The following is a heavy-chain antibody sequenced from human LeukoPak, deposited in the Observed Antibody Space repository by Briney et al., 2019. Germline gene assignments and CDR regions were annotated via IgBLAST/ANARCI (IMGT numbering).Heavy chain of an antibody. D-gene: IGHD2-15*01. CDR3: AREDYCSGGSCYRVRAFSI. V-gene: IGHV4-59*01. J-gene: IGHJ3*02. Sequence: SETLSLTCSVSGGSISSYLWNWIRQPPGKGLEWIGNIYNSGSTYYNPSLKSRVTMSVDPSKNQFSLKLNSVTAADTDAYYCAREDYCSGGSCYRVRAFSIWGQGTMATVSS. CDR2: IYNSGST. CDR1: GGSISSYL.